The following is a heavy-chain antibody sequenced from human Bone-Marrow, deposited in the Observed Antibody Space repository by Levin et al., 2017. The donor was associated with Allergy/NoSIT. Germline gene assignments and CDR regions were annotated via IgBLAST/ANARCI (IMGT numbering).Heavy chain of an antibody. J-gene: IGHJ4*02. D-gene: IGHD6-13*01. CDR1: GGSISSGGYY. V-gene: IGHV4-31*03. CDR2: IYYSGST. CDR3: AREHAAARRYDY. Sequence: SETLSLTCTVSGGSISSGGYYWSWIRQHPGKGLEWIGYIYYSGSTYYNPSLKSRVTISVDTSKNQFSLKLSSVTAADTAVYYCAREHAAARRYDYWGQGTLVTVSS.